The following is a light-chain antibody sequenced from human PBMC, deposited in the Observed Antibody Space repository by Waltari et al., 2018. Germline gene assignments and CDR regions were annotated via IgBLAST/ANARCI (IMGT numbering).Light chain of an antibody. J-gene: IGKJ2*01. Sequence: DIVMTQSPLSLPVTPGEPASISYRSSQSLLHSNGYNYLDWYLQKPGQSPQLLIYLGSNRASGVPDRFSGSGSGTDFTLKISRVEAEDFGVYYCMQALQTPPYTFGQGTKLEIK. CDR2: LGS. V-gene: IGKV2-28*01. CDR3: MQALQTPPYT. CDR1: QSLLHSNGYNY.